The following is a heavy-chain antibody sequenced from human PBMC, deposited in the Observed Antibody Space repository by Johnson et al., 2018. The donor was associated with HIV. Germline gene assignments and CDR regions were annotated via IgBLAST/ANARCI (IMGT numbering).Heavy chain of an antibody. CDR3: ARGGYGDYGGGDAFDI. CDR1: GFTFSSYG. J-gene: IGHJ3*02. D-gene: IGHD4-17*01. CDR2: ISWDGGST. Sequence: QVQLVESGGGVVQPGGSLRLSCAASGFTFSSYGMHWVRQAPGKGLEWVSLISWDGGSTYYADSVKGRFTISRDNSKNSLYLQMNSLRAGDTAVYYCARGGYGDYGGGDAFDIWGQGTMVTVSS. V-gene: IGHV3-NL1*01.